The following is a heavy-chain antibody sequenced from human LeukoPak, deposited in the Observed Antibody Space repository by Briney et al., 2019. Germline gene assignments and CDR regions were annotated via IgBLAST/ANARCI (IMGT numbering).Heavy chain of an antibody. Sequence: ASVKVSCKASGYIFTDYYMDWVRQAPGQGLEWMGIINPSGGSTSYAQKFQGRVTMTRDTSTSTVYMELSSLRSEDTAVYYCASLGDGYNYDFDYWGQGTLVTVSS. CDR2: INPSGGST. J-gene: IGHJ4*02. CDR3: ASLGDGYNYDFDY. CDR1: GYIFTDYY. V-gene: IGHV1-46*01. D-gene: IGHD5-12*01.